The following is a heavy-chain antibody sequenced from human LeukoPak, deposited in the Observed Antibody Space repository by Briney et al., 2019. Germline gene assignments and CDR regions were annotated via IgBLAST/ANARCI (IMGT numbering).Heavy chain of an antibody. CDR3: AKDSSWGNWFDP. J-gene: IGHJ5*02. V-gene: IGHV3-30*18. Sequence: GGSLRLSCAASGFTFSSYGMHWVRQAPGKGLEWVAVISYDGSNKYYADSVKGRFTISRDNSKNTLYLQMNSLRAEDTAGYYCAKDSSWGNWFDPWGQGTLVTVSS. CDR2: ISYDGSNK. CDR1: GFTFSSYG. D-gene: IGHD2-2*01.